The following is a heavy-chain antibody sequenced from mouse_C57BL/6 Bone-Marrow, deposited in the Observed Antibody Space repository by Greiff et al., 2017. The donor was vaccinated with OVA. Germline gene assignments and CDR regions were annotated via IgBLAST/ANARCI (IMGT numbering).Heavy chain of an antibody. J-gene: IGHJ1*03. Sequence: EVQGVESGGGLVQPGGSLSLSCAASGFTFTDYYMSWVRQPPGKALEWLGFIRNKANGYTTEYSASVKGRFTISRDNSQSILDLQMNALRAEDSATYYCARYPSYYYGSDVWGTGTTVTVSS. CDR1: GFTFTDYY. CDR2: IRNKANGYTT. V-gene: IGHV7-3*01. D-gene: IGHD1-1*01. CDR3: ARYPSYYYGSDV.